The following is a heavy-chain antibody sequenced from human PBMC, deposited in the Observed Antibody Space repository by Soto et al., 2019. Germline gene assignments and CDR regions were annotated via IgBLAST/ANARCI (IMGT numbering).Heavy chain of an antibody. J-gene: IGHJ4*02. CDR1: GYTFTNYW. Sequence: GESLKISCKGSGYTFTNYWIGWVRQMPGKGLEWMGIIYPGDSHTRYSPSFQGQVTISADKSISTAYLQWSSLKASDTAMYFCARWDYDILAGYYKGLGYWAQGTLVTVSS. CDR3: ARWDYDILAGYYKGLGY. V-gene: IGHV5-51*01. D-gene: IGHD3-9*01. CDR2: IYPGDSHT.